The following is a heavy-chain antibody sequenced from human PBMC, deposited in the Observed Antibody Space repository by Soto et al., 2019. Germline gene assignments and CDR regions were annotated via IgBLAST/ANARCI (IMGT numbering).Heavy chain of an antibody. D-gene: IGHD5-18*01. CDR3: ARDFGEPEHKLPERGYSYGPFDY. J-gene: IGHJ4*02. CDR2: IWYDGSNK. V-gene: IGHV3-33*01. Sequence: TGGSLRLSCAASGFTFSSYGRHWVRQAPGKGLEWVAIIWYDGSNKYYADSVKGRFTISRDNSKNTLYLQMNSLRAEDTAVYYCARDFGEPEHKLPERGYSYGPFDYWGQGTLVTVSS. CDR1: GFTFSSYG.